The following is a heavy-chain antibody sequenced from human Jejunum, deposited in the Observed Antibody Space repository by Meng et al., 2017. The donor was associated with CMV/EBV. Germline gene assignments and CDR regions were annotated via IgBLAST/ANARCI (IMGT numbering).Heavy chain of an antibody. J-gene: IGHJ4*02. CDR2: IIPIFDTA. D-gene: IGHD1-26*01. CDR3: AGGKWELLSLDY. Sequence: ASGCTFGRYAISWVRQAPGQGLGWMGGIIPIFDTANYTQVFQDRVTITTDESTSTAYMELSSLRYEDTAVYYCAGGKWELLSLDYWGQGTLVTVSS. CDR1: GCTFGRYA. V-gene: IGHV1-69*05.